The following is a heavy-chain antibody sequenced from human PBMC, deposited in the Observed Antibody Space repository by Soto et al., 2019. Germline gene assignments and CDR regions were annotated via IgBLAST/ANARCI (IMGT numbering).Heavy chain of an antibody. CDR2: IDDTGST. CDR3: ARGVLEWLLRDSYYSYMDV. J-gene: IGHJ6*03. V-gene: IGHV4-59*01. Sequence: QVQLQESGPGLVKPSETLSLTCTVSGDSISSSYWNWIRQAPGKGLEWIGYIDDTGSTNYNPSVKRRVTLSVDPSNNQYSLKLSSVTAADTAVYYCARGVLEWLLRDSYYSYMDVWGKGTTVTVSS. CDR1: GDSISSSY. D-gene: IGHD3-3*01.